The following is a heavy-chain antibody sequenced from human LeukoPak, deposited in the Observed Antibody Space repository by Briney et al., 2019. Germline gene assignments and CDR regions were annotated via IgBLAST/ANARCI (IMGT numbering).Heavy chain of an antibody. CDR1: AFTFSTSW. J-gene: IGHJ4*02. CDR2: IKEDGGEI. Sequence: GGSLRLSCAASAFTFSTSWMSWVRQAPGKGLEWVANIKEDGGEINYVDSVKGRFTISRDNAHNSLFLHMSSLRVEDTAIYYCAKDRGHSTFDYWGQGTLVTVSS. D-gene: IGHD4-23*01. V-gene: IGHV3-7*01. CDR3: AKDRGHSTFDY.